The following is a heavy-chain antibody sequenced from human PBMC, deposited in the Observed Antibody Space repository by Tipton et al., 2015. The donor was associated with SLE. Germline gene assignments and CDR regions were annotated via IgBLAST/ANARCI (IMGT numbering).Heavy chain of an antibody. CDR3: AREGCSSTSCYGYYYMDV. CDR1: GGSISSGGYY. Sequence: TLSLTCTVSGGSISSGGYYWSWIRQHPGEGLEWIGYIYYSGSTYYNPSLKSRVTISVDTSKNQFSLKLSSVTAADTAVYYCAREGCSSTSCYGYYYMDVWGKGTTVTVSS. CDR2: IYYSGST. V-gene: IGHV4-31*03. J-gene: IGHJ6*03. D-gene: IGHD2-2*01.